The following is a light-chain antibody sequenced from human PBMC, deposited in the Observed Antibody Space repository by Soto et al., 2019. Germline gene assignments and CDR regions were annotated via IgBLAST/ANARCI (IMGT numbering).Light chain of an antibody. CDR3: QQYYSYPLT. J-gene: IGKJ4*01. Sequence: DIQMTQSPSTLSASVGDRVTITYRASQSISGWLAWYQQKPGKAPKVLIFDASSLESGVPSRFSGSGSATEFTLTISSLQPDDFATYYCQQYYSYPLTFGGGTKVDIK. CDR1: QSISGW. V-gene: IGKV1-5*01. CDR2: DAS.